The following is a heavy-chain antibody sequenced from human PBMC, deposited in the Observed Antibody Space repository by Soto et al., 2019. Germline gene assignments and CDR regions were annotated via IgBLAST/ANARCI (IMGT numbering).Heavy chain of an antibody. D-gene: IGHD4-17*01. V-gene: IGHV3-30-3*01. CDR2: ISYDGSNK. CDR1: GLTFSSSA. Sequence: QVQLVESGGGVVQPGRSLRLSCAASGLTFSSSAMHWVRQAPGKGLEWVAVISYDGSNKYYADSVKGRFTISRDNSKNTLFLQMNSLRAEDTAVYYCARDSRMTTVTTGGGSWDLLFDYWGQGTLVTVSS. J-gene: IGHJ4*02. CDR3: ARDSRMTTVTTGGGSWDLLFDY.